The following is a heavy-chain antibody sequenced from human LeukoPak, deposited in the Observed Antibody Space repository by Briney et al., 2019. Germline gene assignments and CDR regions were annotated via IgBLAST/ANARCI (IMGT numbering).Heavy chain of an antibody. CDR3: ARVSSSSMGYMDV. CDR2: ISSSGSTI. V-gene: IGHV3-48*03. J-gene: IGHJ6*03. Sequence: GGSLRLSCAASGFTFGSYEMNWVRQAPGKGLEWVSYISSSGSTIYYADSVKGRFTISRDNAKNSLYLQMNSLRAEDTAVYYCARVSSSSMGYMDVWGKGTTVTISS. D-gene: IGHD6-13*01. CDR1: GFTFGSYE.